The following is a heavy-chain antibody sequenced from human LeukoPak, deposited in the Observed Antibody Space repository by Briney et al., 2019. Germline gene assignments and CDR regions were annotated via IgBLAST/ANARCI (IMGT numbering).Heavy chain of an antibody. V-gene: IGHV4-30-4*08. Sequence: ASETLSLTCTVSGGSISSGDYFWSWIRQPPGKGLEWIGYIYYSGSTYYNPSLKSRVTISVDTSKNQFSLKLSSVTAADTAVYYCASRVEQQPLDAFDTWGQGTMVTVSS. J-gene: IGHJ3*02. D-gene: IGHD6-13*01. CDR3: ASRVEQQPLDAFDT. CDR1: GGSISSGDYF. CDR2: IYYSGST.